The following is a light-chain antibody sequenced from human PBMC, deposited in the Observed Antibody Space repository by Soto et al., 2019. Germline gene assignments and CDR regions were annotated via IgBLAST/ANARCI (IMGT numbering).Light chain of an antibody. J-gene: IGKJ4*01. Sequence: EIVMTQSPATLSVSPGERATLSCRASQSLSSNLARYQQKPGQAPRLLIYGASTRATGIPARFSGSGSGTEFTLTISSLQSEDFAVYYCQQYDDWPLTFGGGTKVDIK. V-gene: IGKV3-15*01. CDR3: QQYDDWPLT. CDR2: GAS. CDR1: QSLSSN.